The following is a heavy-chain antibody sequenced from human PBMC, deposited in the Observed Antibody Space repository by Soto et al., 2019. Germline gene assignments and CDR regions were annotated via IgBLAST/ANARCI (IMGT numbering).Heavy chain of an antibody. D-gene: IGHD3-22*01. CDR1: GGSISSYY. V-gene: IGHV4-59*01. J-gene: IGHJ4*02. Sequence: PSETLSLTCTVSGGSISSYYWSWIRQPPGKGLEWIGYIYYSGSTNYNPSLKSRVTISVDTSKNQFSLRLSSVTAADTAVYYCARVRDSSGYSYFDYWGQGTLVTVSS. CDR2: IYYSGST. CDR3: ARVRDSSGYSYFDY.